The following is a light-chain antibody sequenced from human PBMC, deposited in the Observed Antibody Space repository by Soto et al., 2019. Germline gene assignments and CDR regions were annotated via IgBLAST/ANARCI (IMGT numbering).Light chain of an antibody. V-gene: IGKV3-20*01. CDR3: QQYANSRT. Sequence: TQSPSTLSLSPGERATLSCRASHSISSNYLAWYQQKPGQSPRLLIYGASSRATGIPDRFSGSGPGTDFTLTISRLEPADSAVYYCQQYANSRTFGQGTKVDIK. CDR2: GAS. CDR1: HSISSNY. J-gene: IGKJ1*01.